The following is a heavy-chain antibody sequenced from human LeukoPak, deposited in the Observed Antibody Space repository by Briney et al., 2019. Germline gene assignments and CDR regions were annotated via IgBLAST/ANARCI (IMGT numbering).Heavy chain of an antibody. V-gene: IGHV3-53*01. CDR1: GFTVSSNY. CDR2: IYSGGST. Sequence: GGSLRLSCAASGFTVSSNYMSWVRQAPGKGLEWVSVIYSGGSTYYSDSVKGRFTISTDNSKNTLYLQMNSLRAEDTAVYYCARVVHDAFDIWGQGTMVTVSS. CDR3: ARVVHDAFDI. J-gene: IGHJ3*02. D-gene: IGHD2-15*01.